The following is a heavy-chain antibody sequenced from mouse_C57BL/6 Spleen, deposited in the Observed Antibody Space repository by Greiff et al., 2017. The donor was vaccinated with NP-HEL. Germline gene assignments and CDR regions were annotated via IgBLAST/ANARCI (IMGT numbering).Heavy chain of an antibody. CDR3: ARRFITTVVATEYYAMDY. Sequence: VQLQQSGPELVKPGASVKIPCKASGYTFTDYNMDWVKQSHGKSLEWIGDINPNNGGTIYNQKFKGKATLTVDKSSSTAYMELRSLTSEDTAVYYCARRFITTVVATEYYAMDYWGQGTSVTVSS. CDR1: GYTFTDYN. V-gene: IGHV1-18*01. J-gene: IGHJ4*01. D-gene: IGHD1-1*01. CDR2: INPNNGGT.